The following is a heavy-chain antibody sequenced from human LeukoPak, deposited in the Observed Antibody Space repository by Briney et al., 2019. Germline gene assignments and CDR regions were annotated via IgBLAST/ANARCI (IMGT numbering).Heavy chain of an antibody. V-gene: IGHV4-38-2*02. Sequence: PSETLSLTCTVSGYSISSGYYWGWIRQPPGKGLEWIGSIYYSGSTYYNPSLKSRVTISVDTSKNQFSLKLSSVTAADAAVYYCARDGYSSSNWFDPWGQGTLVTVSS. CDR3: ARDGYSSSNWFDP. D-gene: IGHD6-19*01. CDR2: IYYSGST. J-gene: IGHJ5*02. CDR1: GYSISSGYY.